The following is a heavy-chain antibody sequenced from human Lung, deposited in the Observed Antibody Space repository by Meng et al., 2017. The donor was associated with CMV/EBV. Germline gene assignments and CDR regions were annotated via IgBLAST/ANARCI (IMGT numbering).Heavy chain of an antibody. CDR1: GFNFGDYT. D-gene: IGHD3-3*01. V-gene: IGHV3-49*04. Sequence: SXKISXTTSGFNFGDYTMSRVRQAPGKGLEWVGLIRNKDYDGTTEYAASVKDRFTISRNDPKSIAYLQMDSLRIEDTAVYYCTRGGFLEWLSLTFDSWGQGXLVTVSS. CDR3: TRGGFLEWLSLTFDS. CDR2: IRNKDYDGTT. J-gene: IGHJ4*02.